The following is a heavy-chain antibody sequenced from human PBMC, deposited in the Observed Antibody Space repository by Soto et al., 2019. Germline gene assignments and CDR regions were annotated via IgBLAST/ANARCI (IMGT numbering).Heavy chain of an antibody. CDR2: FDPEDGET. Sequence: ASVKVSCKVSGYTLTELSMHWVRQAPGKGLEWMGGFDPEDGETIYAQKFQGRVTMTEDTSTDTAYMELSSLRSEDTAVYYCATYGTLIFGVVQDNWFDPWGQGTLVTVPQ. V-gene: IGHV1-24*01. J-gene: IGHJ5*02. CDR3: ATYGTLIFGVVQDNWFDP. CDR1: GYTLTELS. D-gene: IGHD3-3*02.